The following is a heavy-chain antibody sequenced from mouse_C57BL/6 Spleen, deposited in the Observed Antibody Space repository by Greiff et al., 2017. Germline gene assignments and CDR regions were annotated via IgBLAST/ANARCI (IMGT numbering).Heavy chain of an antibody. Sequence: QVQLQQPGTDLVKPGASVKLSCKASGYTFTSYWMHWVKQRPGQGLEWIGHLNPSNGGTNYNDQVKSKATLTVDNSSSTAYMQLSSLTSEDSAVDYCARGGRPPYFDDWGQGTTLTVSA. CDR2: LNPSNGGT. CDR3: ARGGRPPYFDD. J-gene: IGHJ2*01. V-gene: IGHV1-53*01. D-gene: IGHD3-3*01. CDR1: GYTFTSYW.